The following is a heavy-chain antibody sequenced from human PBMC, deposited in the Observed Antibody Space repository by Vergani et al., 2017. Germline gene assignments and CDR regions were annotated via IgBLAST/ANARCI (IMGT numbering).Heavy chain of an antibody. Sequence: EVQLVESGGGLVQPGRSLRLSCAASGFTFDDYAMHWVRQAPGKGLEWVSGISWNSGSIGYADSVKGRFTISRDNAKNTLYLQMNSLRAEDTAVYYCARGGSGSYTFDYWGQGTLVTVSS. J-gene: IGHJ4*02. V-gene: IGHV3-9*01. CDR3: ARGGSGSYTFDY. CDR2: ISWNSGSI. CDR1: GFTFDDYA. D-gene: IGHD1-26*01.